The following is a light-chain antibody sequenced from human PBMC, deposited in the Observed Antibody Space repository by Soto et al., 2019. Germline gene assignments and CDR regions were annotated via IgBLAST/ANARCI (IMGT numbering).Light chain of an antibody. CDR3: QQSYSTPRFT. J-gene: IGKJ3*01. CDR1: QSINTY. Sequence: DIQMTQSPSSLSASVGDRVTITCRASQSINTYLNWYQQKPGKAPKLLIYAASSLQSGVPSRFSGSGSGTDFTLTISSLQPEDFAAYYCQQSYSTPRFTFGPGTKVDFK. V-gene: IGKV1-39*01. CDR2: AAS.